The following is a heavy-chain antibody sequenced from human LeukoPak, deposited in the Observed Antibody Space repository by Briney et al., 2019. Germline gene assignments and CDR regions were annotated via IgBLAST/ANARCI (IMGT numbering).Heavy chain of an antibody. V-gene: IGHV3-23*01. Sequence: PGGSLRLSCAASGFTFSSYAMSWVRQAPGKGLEWVSGISGSGGSTHYADSVKDRFTISRDNSKNTLYLQMNSLRGEDTAVYYCAKETVVVVAATTDAFDIWGQGTMVTVSS. J-gene: IGHJ3*02. CDR2: ISGSGGST. D-gene: IGHD2-15*01. CDR3: AKETVVVVAATTDAFDI. CDR1: GFTFSSYA.